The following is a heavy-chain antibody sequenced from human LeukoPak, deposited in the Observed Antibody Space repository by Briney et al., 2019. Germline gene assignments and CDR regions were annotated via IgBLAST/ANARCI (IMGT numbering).Heavy chain of an antibody. V-gene: IGHV4-34*01. CDR2: INHSGST. CDR1: GGSFSGYY. J-gene: IGHJ6*02. CDR3: AREDSSGYPSYYYYGMDV. Sequence: SETLSLTCAVYGGSFSGYYWSWIRQPPGKGLEWIGEINHSGSTNYNPSLKSRVTISVDTSKNQFSLKLSSVTAADTAVYYCAREDSSGYPSYYYYGMDVWGQGTTVTVSS. D-gene: IGHD3-22*01.